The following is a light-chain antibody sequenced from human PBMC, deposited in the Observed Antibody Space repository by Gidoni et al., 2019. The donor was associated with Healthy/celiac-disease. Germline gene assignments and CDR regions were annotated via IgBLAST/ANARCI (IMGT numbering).Light chain of an antibody. CDR1: QSVSSSY. V-gene: IGKV3-20*01. CDR3: QQYVSSPPYT. J-gene: IGKJ2*01. Sequence: EIVLTQSPGTLSLSPGERATLSCRASQSVSSSYLAWYQQKPGQAPRLLIYGASSRATGIPDRFSGSGSGTDFTLTISRLEPEDFAVYYCQQYVSSPPYTFXQXTKLEIK. CDR2: GAS.